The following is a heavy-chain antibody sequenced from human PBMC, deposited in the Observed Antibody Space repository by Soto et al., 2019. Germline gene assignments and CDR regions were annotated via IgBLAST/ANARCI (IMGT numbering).Heavy chain of an antibody. CDR2: IKSKSAGETT. CDR3: STGSPFSGSVFDY. Sequence: RWSLRLSCSASVFSFRTTWMAWVRQAPGKGLEWVGRIKSKSAGETTDYADPVKGRFTISRDDSKDTLYLHMDSLETGDTAVYYCSTGSPFSGSVFDYWGQGTLVTVSS. J-gene: IGHJ4*02. V-gene: IGHV3-15*05. CDR1: VFSFRTTW. D-gene: IGHD1-26*01.